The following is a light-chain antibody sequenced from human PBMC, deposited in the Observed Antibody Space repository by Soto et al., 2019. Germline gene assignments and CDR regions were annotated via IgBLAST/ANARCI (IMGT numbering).Light chain of an antibody. CDR1: SSDVGAYNY. CDR2: EVD. CDR3: SSYTVINTAV. V-gene: IGLV2-14*01. J-gene: IGLJ3*02. Sequence: QSALTQPASVSGSPGQSISISCTGSSSDVGAYNYVAWYQQKPGKAPKLSIYEVDNRPSGISHRFSGSKSGNTASLTISGLQTEDEADYYCSSYTVINTAVFGGGTKVTVL.